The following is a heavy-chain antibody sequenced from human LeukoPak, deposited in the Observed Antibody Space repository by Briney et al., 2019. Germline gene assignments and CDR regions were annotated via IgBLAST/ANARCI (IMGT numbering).Heavy chain of an antibody. D-gene: IGHD1-26*01. V-gene: IGHV2-5*01. CDR2: IYWNDET. CDR3: IRRVLDGSYLVY. CDR1: GFYLNSSGVG. Sequence: SAPTLVNPTQTLTLTCTFSGFYLNSSGVGVDWIRQTPGKALEWLTLIYWNDETHHNPYLRTRLTIIKVTSNNQVVLTLTNLDPVDTDIHYGIRRVLDGSYLVYWGEGTLVTVS. J-gene: IGHJ4*02.